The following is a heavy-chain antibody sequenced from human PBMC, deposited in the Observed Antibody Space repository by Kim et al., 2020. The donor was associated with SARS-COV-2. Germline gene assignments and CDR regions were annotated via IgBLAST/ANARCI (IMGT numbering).Heavy chain of an antibody. D-gene: IGHD5-18*01. CDR1: GGSISSYDYY. Sequence: SETLSLTCTVSGGSISSYDYYWSWMRQPPGKGREWFGYIYCSGNNYSNPSIQSIITIYADTSQNHFSLNLSSVAAADTALCYCAKVSPWVQLWLGHGYY. CDR2: IYCSGNN. CDR3: AKVSPWVQLWLGHGYY. J-gene: IGHJ4*01. V-gene: IGHV4-30-4*08.